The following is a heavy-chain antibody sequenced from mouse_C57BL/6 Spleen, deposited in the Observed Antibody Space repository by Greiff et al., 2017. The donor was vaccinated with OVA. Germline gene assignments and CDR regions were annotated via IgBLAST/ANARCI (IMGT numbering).Heavy chain of an antibody. CDR3: ARAYYSNYVGYYYAMDY. J-gene: IGHJ4*01. CDR2: ISYDGSN. D-gene: IGHD2-5*01. V-gene: IGHV3-6*01. Sequence: VQLQQSGPGLVKPSQSLSLTCSVTGYSITSGYYWNWIRQFPGNKLEWMGYISYDGSNNYNPSLKNRISITRDTSKNQFFLKLNSVTTEDTATYYCARAYYSNYVGYYYAMDYWGQGTSVTVSS. CDR1: GYSITSGYY.